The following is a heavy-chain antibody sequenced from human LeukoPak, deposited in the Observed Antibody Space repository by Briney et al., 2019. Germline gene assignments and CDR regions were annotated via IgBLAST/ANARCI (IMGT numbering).Heavy chain of an antibody. D-gene: IGHD3-22*01. J-gene: IGHJ4*02. CDR2: INPSGGST. CDR1: GYTFTSYY. Sequence: ASVKVSCKASGYTFTSYYMHWLRQAPGQGLEWMGIINPSGGSTNYAQKFQDRVTMTRDMSTSTVYMELSSVRSEDTAVYYCAREPFADYDSSGNLPSPFDYWGQGTLVTVSS. V-gene: IGHV1-46*01. CDR3: AREPFADYDSSGNLPSPFDY.